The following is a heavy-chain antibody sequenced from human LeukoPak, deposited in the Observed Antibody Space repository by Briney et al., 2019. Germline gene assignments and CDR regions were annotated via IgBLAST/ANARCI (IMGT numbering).Heavy chain of an antibody. CDR2: INPNSGGT. Sequence: ASVKVSCKASGYTFTGYYMHWVRQAPGQGLEWMGWINPNSGGTNYAQKFQGRVTMTRDTSISTAYMELSRLRSDDTAVYYCAREDYGDYSVYFQPWGQGTLVTVSS. J-gene: IGHJ1*01. CDR1: GYTFTGYY. CDR3: AREDYGDYSVYFQP. V-gene: IGHV1-2*02. D-gene: IGHD4-17*01.